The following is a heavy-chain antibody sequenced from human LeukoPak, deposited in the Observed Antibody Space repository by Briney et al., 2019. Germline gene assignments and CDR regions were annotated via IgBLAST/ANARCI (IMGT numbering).Heavy chain of an antibody. CDR3: ARDRWNAFDI. Sequence: GGSLRLSCAASGFTFSNAWMNWVRQAPGKGLEWVGRIKSRTDGGTTDYAAPVKGRFTISRDDSKNTLYLQMNSLRAEDTAVYYCARDRWNAFDIWGQGTMVTVSS. J-gene: IGHJ3*02. D-gene: IGHD3-3*01. V-gene: IGHV3-15*07. CDR2: IKSRTDGGTT. CDR1: GFTFSNAW.